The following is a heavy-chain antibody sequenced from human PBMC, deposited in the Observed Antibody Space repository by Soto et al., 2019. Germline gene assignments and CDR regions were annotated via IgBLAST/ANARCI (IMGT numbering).Heavy chain of an antibody. J-gene: IGHJ5*02. CDR3: ARRNRGGDWFDP. CDR2: IYYSGST. Sequence: QLQLQESGPGLVKPSETLSLTCTVSGGSISSSSYYWGWIRQPPGKGLEWIGSIYYSGSTYYNPSLKSRVTLSVDTSKNQFSLKLSSVTAADTAVYYCARRNRGGDWFDPWGQGNLVTVSS. CDR1: GGSISSSSYY. V-gene: IGHV4-39*01. D-gene: IGHD3-10*01.